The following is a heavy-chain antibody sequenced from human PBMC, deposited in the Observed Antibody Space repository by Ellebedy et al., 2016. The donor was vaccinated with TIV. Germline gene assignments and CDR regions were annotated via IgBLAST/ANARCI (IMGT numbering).Heavy chain of an antibody. CDR3: ARQPDSSGFYGLDV. J-gene: IGHJ6*02. V-gene: IGHV5-51*01. Sequence: KVSXKGSGYSFTSYWVGWVRQMPGKGLEWMGIIYPGDSDTRYSPSFQGQVTISADKSINTAYLQWSSLKASDTAKYYCARQPDSSGFYGLDVWGQGTTVTVSS. CDR2: IYPGDSDT. D-gene: IGHD1-14*01. CDR1: GYSFTSYW.